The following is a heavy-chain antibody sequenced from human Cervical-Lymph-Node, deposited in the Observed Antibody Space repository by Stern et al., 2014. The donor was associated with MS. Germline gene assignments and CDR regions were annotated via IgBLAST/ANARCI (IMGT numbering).Heavy chain of an antibody. CDR1: GFSLTTTYVG. Sequence: QITLKESGPTLVKPTETLTLTCSFSGFSLTTTYVGVGWVRQPPGNALEWLALIYWYDDKRYSPSLKSRLTVTKDTSRNQVVLVMTNIDPVDTATYFCAHTLAFCDGDCPDAFDVWGQGTVVTVSS. CDR3: AHTLAFCDGDCPDAFDV. D-gene: IGHD2-21*02. V-gene: IGHV2-5*01. J-gene: IGHJ3*01. CDR2: IYWYDDK.